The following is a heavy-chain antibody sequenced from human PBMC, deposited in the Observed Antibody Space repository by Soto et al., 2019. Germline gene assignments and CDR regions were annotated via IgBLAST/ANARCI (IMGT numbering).Heavy chain of an antibody. CDR2: IIPIFGTA. CDR1: GGTFSSYA. V-gene: IGHV1-69*01. Sequence: QVQLVQSGAEVKKPGSSVKVSCKASGGTFSSYAISWVRQAPGQRLEWMGGIIPIFGTANYAQKVQGRVTNTAEESTSTAYMELSSLRTEDTAVYCCACPGGEGYTAMCYYYGMDGWGQGTTVTVSS. CDR3: ACPGGEGYTAMCYYYGMDG. J-gene: IGHJ6*02. D-gene: IGHD5-18*01.